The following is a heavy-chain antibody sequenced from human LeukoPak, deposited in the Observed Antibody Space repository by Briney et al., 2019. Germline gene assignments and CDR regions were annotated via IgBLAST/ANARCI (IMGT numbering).Heavy chain of an antibody. CDR3: AKDRSDGDNRGCWFDP. D-gene: IGHD2-21*01. CDR2: IYHSGST. Sequence: KPSETLSLTCTVSGGSISSSNWWSWVRQPPGKGLEWIGEIYHSGSTNYNPSLKGRVTISVDKSKNQFSLKLSSVTAADTAVYYCAKDRSDGDNRGCWFDPWGQGTLVTVSS. CDR1: GGSISSSNW. J-gene: IGHJ5*02. V-gene: IGHV4-4*02.